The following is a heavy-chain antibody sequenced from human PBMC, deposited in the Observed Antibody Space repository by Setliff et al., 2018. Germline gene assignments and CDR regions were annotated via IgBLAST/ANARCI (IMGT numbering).Heavy chain of an antibody. CDR1: GFTFNTYA. Sequence: GGSLRLSCAASGFTFNTYAMSWARQPPGKGLEWVSSISDTALGIYYADSVRGRFTISRDNSKKTLYLQMNSLRAEDTAVYYCVKDVVGYSSTWPKRDYFDYWGQGTLVTVSS. V-gene: IGHV3-23*01. CDR2: ISDTALGI. J-gene: IGHJ4*02. CDR3: VKDVVGYSSTWPKRDYFDY. D-gene: IGHD6-13*01.